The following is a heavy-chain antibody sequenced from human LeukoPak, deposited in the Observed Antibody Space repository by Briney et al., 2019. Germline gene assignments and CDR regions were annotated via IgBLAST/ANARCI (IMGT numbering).Heavy chain of an antibody. V-gene: IGHV1-69*06. Sequence: GASVTVTFMCSVCTFINYAISWVGQAPGKGGEGMGRIIPIFGTANYAQKFQGRVTNNAEKSTTTAYLELSSLRSEDTAVYYCASDMRSGTTSPYYYMDVSGKGTTVTVSS. CDR3: ASDMRSGTTSPYYYMDV. CDR1: VCTFINYA. CDR2: IIPIFGTA. J-gene: IGHJ6*03. D-gene: IGHD1-7*01.